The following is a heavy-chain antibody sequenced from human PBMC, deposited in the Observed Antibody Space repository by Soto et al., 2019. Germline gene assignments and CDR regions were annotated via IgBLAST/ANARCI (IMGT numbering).Heavy chain of an antibody. D-gene: IGHD3-3*01. J-gene: IGHJ3*02. CDR2: INPATGAA. V-gene: IGHV1-2*02. CDR1: GYPVTAYY. Sequence: QLHLVQSGAVVKKPGASVTVSCSASGYPVTAYYMHWVRQAPGRGLEWMGGINPATGAAKYTQTFQGRGTLTRDTSTSTVFMELCGLTSEDTAVFYCARGGGVGVAGSAAFDMWGQGTLVTVSS. CDR3: ARGGGVGVAGSAAFDM.